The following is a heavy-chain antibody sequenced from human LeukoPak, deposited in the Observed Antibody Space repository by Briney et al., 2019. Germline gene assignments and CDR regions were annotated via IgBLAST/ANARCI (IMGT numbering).Heavy chain of an antibody. D-gene: IGHD6-13*01. V-gene: IGHV3-15*01. Sequence: GGSLRLSCAASGFTFSNAWMSWVRQAPGKGLEWVGRIKSKTDGGTTDYAAPVKGRFTISRDDSKNTLYLQMNSLKTEDTAVYYCTTEIILHSSSWYRYFDYWGQGTPVTVSS. J-gene: IGHJ4*02. CDR3: TTEIILHSSSWYRYFDY. CDR2: IKSKTDGGTT. CDR1: GFTFSNAW.